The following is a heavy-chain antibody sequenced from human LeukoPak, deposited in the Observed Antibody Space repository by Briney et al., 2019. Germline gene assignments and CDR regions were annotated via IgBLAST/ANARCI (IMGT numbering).Heavy chain of an antibody. CDR3: AREIVFNDFWSGYYNDY. CDR1: GCTFSTYN. J-gene: IGHJ4*02. CDR2: ISSSGTYL. Sequence: GGSLRLSCAASGCTFSTYNMNWVRRAPGKGLEWVSSISSSGTYLYYADSMKGRFTISRDNAKNSLYLQMNSLRAEDTAVYYCAREIVFNDFWSGYYNDYWGQGTLVTVSS. D-gene: IGHD3-3*01. V-gene: IGHV3-21*01.